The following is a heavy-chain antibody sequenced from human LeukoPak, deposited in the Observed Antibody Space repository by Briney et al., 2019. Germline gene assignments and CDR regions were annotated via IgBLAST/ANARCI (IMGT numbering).Heavy chain of an antibody. CDR3: ARNYLDSNGYLKLYYFDH. V-gene: IGHV3-20*04. Sequence: PGGSLRLSCAASGFIFDDYGMTWVRQVPGKGLEWVSSIIWNGVDTDYAESVKGRFTISRDNAKNFLYLQMSSLRAEDTAFYYCARNYLDSNGYLKLYYFDHWGQGTLVTVSS. J-gene: IGHJ4*02. CDR1: GFIFDDYG. CDR2: IIWNGVDT. D-gene: IGHD3-22*01.